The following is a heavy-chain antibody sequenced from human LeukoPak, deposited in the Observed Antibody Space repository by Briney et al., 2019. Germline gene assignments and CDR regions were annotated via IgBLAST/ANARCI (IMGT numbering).Heavy chain of an antibody. V-gene: IGHV3-7*01. D-gene: IGHD3-9*01. CDR3: ARAQPGRYYDILTGYFPLKT. CDR2: IRQDGGDK. Sequence: GGSLRLSCAASGFTFSSYWMTWVRQAPGKGLEWVANIRQDGGDKYYVDSVKGRFSISRDNAKSSLFLQMNSLRVEDTAVYYCARAQPGRYYDILTGYFPLKTWGQGTLVTASS. CDR1: GFTFSSYW. J-gene: IGHJ5*02.